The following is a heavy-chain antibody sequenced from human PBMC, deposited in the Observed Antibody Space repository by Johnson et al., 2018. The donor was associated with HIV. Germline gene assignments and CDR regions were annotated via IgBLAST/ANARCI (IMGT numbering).Heavy chain of an antibody. CDR3: ARDGGYSSSWYKYAFDI. Sequence: QVQLVESGGGVVQPGRSLRLSCAASGFTFSSYAMHWVRQAPGKGLEWVAVISYDGSNKYYAESVKGRFTIYRDNSKNTLYLQMNSLRAEDTAVYYCARDGGYSSSWYKYAFDIWGQGTMVTVSS. CDR1: GFTFSSYA. J-gene: IGHJ3*02. D-gene: IGHD6-13*01. CDR2: ISYDGSNK. V-gene: IGHV3-30*14.